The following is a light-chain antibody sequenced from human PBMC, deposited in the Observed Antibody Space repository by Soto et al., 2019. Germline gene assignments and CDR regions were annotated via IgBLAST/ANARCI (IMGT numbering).Light chain of an antibody. Sequence: AIQMTQSPSSLSASVGDRVAISCRASQDIRNTLAWCQQKPGEAPKLLIFAASNLQSGVPSRFSGSGSGTEFTLTISSLQPDDFATYYCQQYDTYSRTFGQGTKVDIK. J-gene: IGKJ1*01. CDR2: AAS. CDR1: QDIRNT. V-gene: IGKV1-6*01. CDR3: QQYDTYSRT.